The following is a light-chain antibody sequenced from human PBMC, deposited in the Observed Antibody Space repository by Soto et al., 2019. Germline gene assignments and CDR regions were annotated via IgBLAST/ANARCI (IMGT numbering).Light chain of an antibody. J-gene: IGKJ2*01. Sequence: EIVLTQSPGTLSLSPGERATLSCRASQSVSSSYLAWYQQNPGQAPRLLMYSASSRSTGIPDRFSGGGSATDFTLTISRLEPEDFAVYYCQQYGSSPYTFGQGTKLEIK. V-gene: IGKV3-20*01. CDR1: QSVSSSY. CDR3: QQYGSSPYT. CDR2: SAS.